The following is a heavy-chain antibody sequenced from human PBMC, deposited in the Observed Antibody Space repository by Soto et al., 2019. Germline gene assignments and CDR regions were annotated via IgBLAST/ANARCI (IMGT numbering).Heavy chain of an antibody. Sequence: GESLKISCKGFGYSFTSYWIGWVRQMPGKGLEWMGIIYPGDSDTRYSPSFQGQVTISADKSISTAYLQWSSLKASDTAMYYCARGDYYYYYGMDVWGQGTTVTVSS. CDR2: IYPGDSDT. D-gene: IGHD2-21*02. CDR3: ARGDYYYYYGMDV. J-gene: IGHJ6*02. CDR1: GYSFTSYW. V-gene: IGHV5-51*01.